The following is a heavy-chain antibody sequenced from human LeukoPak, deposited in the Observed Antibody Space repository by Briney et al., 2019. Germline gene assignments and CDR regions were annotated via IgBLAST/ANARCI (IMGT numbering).Heavy chain of an antibody. CDR2: ISSSSSYI. V-gene: IGHV3-21*01. CDR3: ARGATGTTVLVDY. J-gene: IGHJ4*02. Sequence: GGSLRLSCAASGFTFSSYSMNWVRQAPGKGLEWVSSISSSSSYIYYADSVKGRFTISRDNAKNSLYLQMNSLRAEDTAVYYCARGATGTTVLVDYWGQGTLVTVSS. CDR1: GFTFSSYS. D-gene: IGHD1-1*01.